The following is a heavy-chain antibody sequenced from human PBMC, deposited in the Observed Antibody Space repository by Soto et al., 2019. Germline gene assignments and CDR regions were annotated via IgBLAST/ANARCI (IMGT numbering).Heavy chain of an antibody. V-gene: IGHV4-31*03. CDR1: GGSISSGGYY. CDR3: ARSGKGITIFGVVSHSDY. D-gene: IGHD3-3*01. CDR2: IYYSGST. J-gene: IGHJ4*02. Sequence: QVQLQESGPGLVKPSQTLSLTCTVSGGSISSGGYYWSWIRQHPGKGLEWIGYIYYSGSTYYNPSLKSRVTISVDTSKNQFSLKLSSVTAADTAVYYCARSGKGITIFGVVSHSDYWGQGTLVTVSS.